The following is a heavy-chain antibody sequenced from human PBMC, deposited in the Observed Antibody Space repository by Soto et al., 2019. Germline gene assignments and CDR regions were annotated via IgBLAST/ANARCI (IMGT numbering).Heavy chain of an antibody. Sequence: GGSLRLSCAASGFTFSSYAMHWVRQAPGKGLEWVAVISYDGSNKYYADSVKGRFTISRDNSKNTLYLQMNSLRAEDTAVYYCARDRQCTNGVCYTWRPFVDYYYGMDVWGQGTTVTVSS. J-gene: IGHJ6*02. CDR2: ISYDGSNK. CDR1: GFTFSSYA. D-gene: IGHD2-8*01. CDR3: ARDRQCTNGVCYTWRPFVDYYYGMDV. V-gene: IGHV3-30-3*01.